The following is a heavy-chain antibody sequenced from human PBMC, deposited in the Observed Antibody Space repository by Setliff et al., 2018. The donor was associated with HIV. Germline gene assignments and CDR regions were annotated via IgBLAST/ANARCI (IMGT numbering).Heavy chain of an antibody. J-gene: IGHJ6*02. Sequence: GESLKISCRGSGYSFSSYWIGWVRQMPGKGLEWMGIIYPGDSDTRYSPSFQGQVTISADKSISTAYLQCSSLKASDTAMYYCARLGGICSGGSCTALAYTMDVWGQGTTVTVSS. CDR1: GYSFSSYW. CDR3: ARLGGICSGGSCTALAYTMDV. CDR2: IYPGDSDT. D-gene: IGHD2-15*01. V-gene: IGHV5-51*01.